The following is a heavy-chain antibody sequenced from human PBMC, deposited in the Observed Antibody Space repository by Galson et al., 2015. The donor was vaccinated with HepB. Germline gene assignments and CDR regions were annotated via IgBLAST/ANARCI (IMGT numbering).Heavy chain of an antibody. CDR1: GFTFSSYG. V-gene: IGHV3-33*01. CDR2: IWYDGSNK. D-gene: IGHD2-8*01. J-gene: IGHJ6*02. Sequence: SLRLSCAASGFTFSSYGMHWARQAPGKGLEWVAVIWYDGSNKYYADSVKGRFTISRDNSKNTLYLQMNSLRAEDTAVYYCARGPGVLRYYGMDVWGQGTTVTVSS. CDR3: ARGPGVLRYYGMDV.